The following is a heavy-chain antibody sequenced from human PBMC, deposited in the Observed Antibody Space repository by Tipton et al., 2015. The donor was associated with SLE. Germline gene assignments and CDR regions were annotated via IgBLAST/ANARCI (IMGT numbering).Heavy chain of an antibody. CDR1: GGSISGSYY. V-gene: IGHV4-61*01. J-gene: IGHJ4*02. D-gene: IGHD7-27*01. Sequence: LRLSCSVSGGSISGSYYWSWIRQPPGKGLEWIGYIDYRGTTKYHPSLKSRVSILLDMSKRQFSLSLRSVTAADTAAYYCARDSLGLFDYWGQGILVTVSS. CDR3: ARDSLGLFDY. CDR2: IDYRGTT.